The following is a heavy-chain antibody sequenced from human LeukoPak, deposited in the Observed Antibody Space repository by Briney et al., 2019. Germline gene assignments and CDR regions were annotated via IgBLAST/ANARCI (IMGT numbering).Heavy chain of an antibody. Sequence: SETLSLTCTVSGGSISSSSYYWGWIRQPPGKGLEWIGSIYYSGSTYYNPSLKSRVTISVDTSKNQFSLKLSSVTAADTAVYYCARPGYSGYDWGQGTLVTVSS. CDR3: ARPGYSGYD. V-gene: IGHV4-39*01. J-gene: IGHJ4*02. D-gene: IGHD5-12*01. CDR1: GGSISSSSYY. CDR2: IYYSGST.